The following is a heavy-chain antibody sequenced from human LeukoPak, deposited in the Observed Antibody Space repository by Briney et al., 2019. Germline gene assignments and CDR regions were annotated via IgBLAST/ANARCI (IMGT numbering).Heavy chain of an antibody. J-gene: IGHJ6*02. Sequence: TASETLSLTCTVSGFSISSYYWSWIRQPAGKGLERIGRIYPSGSTNYNPSLKSRVTMSVDTSKNQFSLKLSSVPAADTAVYYCARDTDIVVVPAASRYYHYYGMDVWGQGTTVTVSS. V-gene: IGHV4-4*07. CDR2: IYPSGST. CDR3: ARDTDIVVVPAASRYYHYYGMDV. D-gene: IGHD2-2*01. CDR1: GFSISSYY.